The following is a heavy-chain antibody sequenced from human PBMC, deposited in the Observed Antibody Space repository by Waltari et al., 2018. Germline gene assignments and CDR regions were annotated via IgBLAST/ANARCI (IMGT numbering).Heavy chain of an antibody. CDR3: ARSIDSSGWYYDSYYYYGMDV. D-gene: IGHD6-19*01. Sequence: EVQLVQSGAEVKKPGESLKISCKGSGYSFTSYWIGWVRQMPGKGLEWMGIIYPGDSDTRYSPSFQGKVTISADKSISTAYLQWSSLKASDTAMYYCARSIDSSGWYYDSYYYYGMDVWGQGTTVTVSS. J-gene: IGHJ6*02. V-gene: IGHV5-51*03. CDR2: IYPGDSDT. CDR1: GYSFTSYW.